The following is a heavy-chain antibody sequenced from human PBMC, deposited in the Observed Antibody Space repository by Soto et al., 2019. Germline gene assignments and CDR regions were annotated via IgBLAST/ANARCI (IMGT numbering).Heavy chain of an antibody. D-gene: IGHD5-12*01. Sequence: QLQLQESGPGLVKPSETLSLTCTVSGGSISSSSYYWGWIRQPPGKGLEWIGSIYYSGSTYYNPSLKSRVTISVDTSKNQFSLKLSSVTAADTAVYYCARHGIVATARGYWFDPWGQGTLVTVSS. CDR2: IYYSGST. V-gene: IGHV4-39*01. J-gene: IGHJ5*02. CDR1: GGSISSSSYY. CDR3: ARHGIVATARGYWFDP.